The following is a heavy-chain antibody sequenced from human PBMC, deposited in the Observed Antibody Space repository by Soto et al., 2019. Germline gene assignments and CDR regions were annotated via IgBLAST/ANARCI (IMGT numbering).Heavy chain of an antibody. CDR2: ITDDSSHI. CDR3: ATPYYYNH. J-gene: IGHJ5*02. D-gene: IGHD3-22*01. Sequence: GGSLRLSCAASGFMFSAYTMTWVRQSPGKGLEWLASITDDSSHIDYAASVRGRFTVSRDNARKSVYLQMDSLGAEDTAIYYCATPYYYNHWGPGTLVTVSS. CDR1: GFMFSAYT. V-gene: IGHV3-21*01.